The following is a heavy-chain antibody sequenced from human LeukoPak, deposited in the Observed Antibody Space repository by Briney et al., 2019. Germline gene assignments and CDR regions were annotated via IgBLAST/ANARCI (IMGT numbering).Heavy chain of an antibody. Sequence: QSSETLSLTCTVSGGSISSYYWSWIRQPPGKGLEWIGYIYYSGSTNYNPSLKSRVTISVDTSKNQFSLKLSSVTAADTAVYYCARRSYGVAFDIWGQGTMVTVSS. J-gene: IGHJ3*02. D-gene: IGHD4-17*01. CDR2: IYYSGST. CDR1: GGSISSYY. V-gene: IGHV4-59*08. CDR3: ARRSYGVAFDI.